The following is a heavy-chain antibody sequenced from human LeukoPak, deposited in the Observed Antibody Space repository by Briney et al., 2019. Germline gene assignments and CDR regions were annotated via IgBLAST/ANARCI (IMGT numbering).Heavy chain of an antibody. J-gene: IGHJ4*02. D-gene: IGHD3-10*01. V-gene: IGHV3-15*01. CDR3: SADLDYYGSGRSFGPHFDY. CDR2: IRNGADGGTA. Sequence: ETLSLTCAVYGGSFSGYYWSWVRQAPGKGPDCVGYIRNGADGGTADYSAPVKGRFTISRDDSKNTLFLHMSSLKTEDTGVYYCSADLDYYGSGRSFGPHFDYWGQGILVTVSS. CDR1: GGSFSGYY.